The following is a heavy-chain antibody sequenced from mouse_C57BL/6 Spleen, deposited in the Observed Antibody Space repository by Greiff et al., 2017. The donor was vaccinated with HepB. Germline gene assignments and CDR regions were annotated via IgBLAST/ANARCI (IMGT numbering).Heavy chain of an antibody. D-gene: IGHD2-5*01. J-gene: IGHJ4*01. CDR1: GYSFTGYY. Sequence: EVQLQQSGPELVKPGASVKISCKPSGYSFTGYYMNWVKQSPEKSLEWIGEINPSTGGTTYNQKFKAKATLTVDKSSSTAYMQLKSLTSEDSAVYYCAYYSNSYAMDYWGQGTSVTVSS. V-gene: IGHV1-42*01. CDR2: INPSTGGT. CDR3: AYYSNSYAMDY.